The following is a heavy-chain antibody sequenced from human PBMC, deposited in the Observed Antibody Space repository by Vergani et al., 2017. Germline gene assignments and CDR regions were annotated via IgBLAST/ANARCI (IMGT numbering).Heavy chain of an antibody. Sequence: EVQLLESGGGLVQPGGSLRLSCAASGFTFSSYAMSWVRQAPGKGLEWVSAISGSGGSTYYADSVKGRFTISRDNSKNTLYLQMNSLRAEDTAVYYCARDGYDILTGYYDYWGQGTLVTVSS. J-gene: IGHJ4*02. CDR3: ARDGYDILTGYYDY. CDR2: ISGSGGST. D-gene: IGHD3-9*01. V-gene: IGHV3-23*01. CDR1: GFTFSSYA.